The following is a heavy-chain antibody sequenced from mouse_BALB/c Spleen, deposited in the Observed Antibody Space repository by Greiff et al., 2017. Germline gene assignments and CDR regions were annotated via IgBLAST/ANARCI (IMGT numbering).Heavy chain of an antibody. D-gene: IGHD2-4*01. CDR1: GFSLTSYG. CDR2: IWSGGST. Sequence: VKLMESGPGLVQPSQSLSITCTVSGFSLTSYGVHWVRQSPGKGLEWLGVIWSGGSTDYNAAFISRLSISKDNSKSQVFFKMNSLQANDTAIYYCARTYDYDGGKTMDYWGQGTSVTVSS. CDR3: ARTYDYDGGKTMDY. V-gene: IGHV2-2*02. J-gene: IGHJ4*01.